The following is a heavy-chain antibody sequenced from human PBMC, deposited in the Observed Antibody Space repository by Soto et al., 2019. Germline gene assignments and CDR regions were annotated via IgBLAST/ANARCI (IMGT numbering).Heavy chain of an antibody. D-gene: IGHD3-3*01. CDR1: GFTFSSYG. Sequence: HPGGSLRLSCAASGFTFSSYGMHWVRQAPGKGLEWVAVIWYDGSNKYYADSVKGRFTISRDNSKNTLYLQMNSLRAEDTAVYYCARDPFYDFWSGYYPLYYYYYGMDVWGQGTTVTVSS. V-gene: IGHV3-33*01. CDR3: ARDPFYDFWSGYYPLYYYYYGMDV. J-gene: IGHJ6*02. CDR2: IWYDGSNK.